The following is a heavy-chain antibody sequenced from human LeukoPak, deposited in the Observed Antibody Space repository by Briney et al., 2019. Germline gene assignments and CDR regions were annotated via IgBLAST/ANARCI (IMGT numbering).Heavy chain of an antibody. CDR2: TSGSGGST. CDR1: GFTFSAYA. CDR3: AKGKSGDSSDYYPDY. V-gene: IGHV3-23*01. J-gene: IGHJ4*02. D-gene: IGHD6-19*01. Sequence: PGGSLRLSCRASGFTFSAYAMTWVRQAPGKGLEWVSGTSGSGGSTYYSGSVKGRFTISRDNSKNTLFLQMNSLRAEDTALYFCAKGKSGDSSDYYPDYWGQGTLVIVSS.